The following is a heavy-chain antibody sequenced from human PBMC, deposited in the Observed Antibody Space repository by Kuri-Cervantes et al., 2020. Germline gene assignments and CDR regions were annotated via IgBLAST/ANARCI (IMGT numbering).Heavy chain of an antibody. Sequence: ASVKVSCKASGYTFTSYDINWVRQATGQGLEWMGWMNPNSGNTGYAQKFQGRVTMTRNTSISTAYMELSSLRSEDTAVYYCARVPYYYGSGSSPNGIDVWGQGTTVTVSS. CDR1: GYTFTSYD. D-gene: IGHD3-10*01. CDR2: MNPNSGNT. CDR3: ARVPYYYGSGSSPNGIDV. V-gene: IGHV1-8*01. J-gene: IGHJ6*02.